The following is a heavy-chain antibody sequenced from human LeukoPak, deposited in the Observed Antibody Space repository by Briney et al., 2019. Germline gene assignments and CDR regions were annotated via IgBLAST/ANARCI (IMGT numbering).Heavy chain of an antibody. Sequence: PSETLSLTCTVSGGSINSYYWSWIRQPAGKGLEWIGRIHSSGSTNYNPSLKSRVTMSVDTSKNQFSLQLSSVTAADTAVYYCAKDQVFAAVAGTGFDYWGQGTLVTVSS. D-gene: IGHD6-19*01. CDR2: IHSSGST. CDR1: GGSINSYY. J-gene: IGHJ4*02. CDR3: AKDQVFAAVAGTGFDY. V-gene: IGHV4-4*07.